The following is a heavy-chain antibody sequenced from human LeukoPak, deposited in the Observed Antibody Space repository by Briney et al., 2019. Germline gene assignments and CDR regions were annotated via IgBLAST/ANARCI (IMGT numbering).Heavy chain of an antibody. Sequence: ASVKVSCKASGYTFTSYYMHWVRQAPGQGLEWMGIINPSGGSTSHAQKFQGRVTMTRDTSTSTVYMELSSLRSEDTAVYYCARDHVYCGGDCYSPYYYYYGMDVWGQGTTVTVSS. J-gene: IGHJ6*02. CDR2: INPSGGST. D-gene: IGHD2-21*02. V-gene: IGHV1-46*01. CDR1: GYTFTSYY. CDR3: ARDHVYCGGDCYSPYYYYYGMDV.